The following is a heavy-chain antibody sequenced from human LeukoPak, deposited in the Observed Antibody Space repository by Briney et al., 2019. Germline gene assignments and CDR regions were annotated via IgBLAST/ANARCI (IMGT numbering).Heavy chain of an antibody. J-gene: IGHJ4*02. V-gene: IGHV3-30*03. Sequence: GGSLRLSCAASGFTFTTYGMHWVRQAPGKGLEWVAIISNEGVNIRYGDSVRGRLTISRDNSKNTLYLQMNSLRTEDTAIYYCARGSSGFYYPHLDGWGQGTLVTVSS. CDR1: GFTFTTYG. CDR2: ISNEGVNI. D-gene: IGHD3-22*01. CDR3: ARGSSGFYYPHLDG.